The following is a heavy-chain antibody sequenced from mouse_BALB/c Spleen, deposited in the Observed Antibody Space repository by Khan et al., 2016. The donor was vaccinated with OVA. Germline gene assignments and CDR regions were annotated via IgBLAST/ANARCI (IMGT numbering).Heavy chain of an antibody. V-gene: IGHV9-1*02. CDR2: TNTYTGEP. CDR1: GYTFTNYG. J-gene: IGHJ1*01. CDR3: ARGASYWYFEV. Sequence: QTQLVQSGPELKKPGETVKISCKASGYTFTNYGMNWVKQAPGKGLKWMGCTNTYTGEPTYTDDFKGRIAYSFETSGSTAYLQIYSRKKEDMATYFSARGASYWYFEVWGAGTTVTLSS.